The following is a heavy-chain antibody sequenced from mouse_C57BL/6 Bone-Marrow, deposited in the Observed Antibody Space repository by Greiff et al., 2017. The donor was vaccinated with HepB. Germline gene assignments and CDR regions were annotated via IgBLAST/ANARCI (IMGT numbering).Heavy chain of an antibody. CDR2: IDPNSGGT. Sequence: QVQLQQPGAELVKPGASVKLSCKASGYTFTSYWMHWVKQRPGRGLEWIGRIDPNSGGTKYNEKFKSKATMTVDKPSSTAYMQLSSLTSEDSAVYYCAITFPTTVVEGDYWGQGTTLTVSS. V-gene: IGHV1-62-3*01. CDR1: GYTFTSYW. D-gene: IGHD1-1*01. J-gene: IGHJ2*01. CDR3: AITFPTTVVEGDY.